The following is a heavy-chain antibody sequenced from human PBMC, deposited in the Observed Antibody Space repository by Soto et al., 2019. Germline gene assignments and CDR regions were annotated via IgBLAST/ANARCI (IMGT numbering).Heavy chain of an antibody. CDR1: GFTVTNKY. V-gene: IGHV3-53*01. Sequence: EVQLVESGGGLIQPGGSLRLSCAASGFTVTNKYMTWVRQAPGKGLEWVSVIYSGGSTSYADSVKGRLTISRDNSKNILYLQMHSLRDEDTAVYYCARVDYGDYGWYFDLWGRGTLVTVSS. CDR2: IYSGGST. D-gene: IGHD4-17*01. J-gene: IGHJ2*01. CDR3: ARVDYGDYGWYFDL.